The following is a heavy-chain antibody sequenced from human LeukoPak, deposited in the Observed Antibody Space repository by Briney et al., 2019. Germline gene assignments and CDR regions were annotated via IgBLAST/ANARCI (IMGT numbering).Heavy chain of an antibody. CDR2: ISAYNGNT. D-gene: IGHD3-10*01. CDR1: GYTFTSYG. J-gene: IGHJ4*02. CDR3: AREFPTKVVFGPYYYGSGDTAGYFDY. Sequence: VASVKVSCMASGYTFTSYGISWVRPAPGQGVEWVGWISAYNGNTNYVQKLQGRVTMTTDTSTSTAYMELRSLRSDDTAVYYCAREFPTKVVFGPYYYGSGDTAGYFDYWGQGTLVTVSS. V-gene: IGHV1-18*01.